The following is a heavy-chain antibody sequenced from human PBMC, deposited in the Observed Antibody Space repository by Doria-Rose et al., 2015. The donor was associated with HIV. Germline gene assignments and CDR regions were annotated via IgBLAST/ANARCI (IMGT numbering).Heavy chain of an antibody. D-gene: IGHD6-13*01. J-gene: IGHJ4*02. CDR2: IFSDDER. CDR1: GVSLSSPGMG. V-gene: IGHV2-26*01. CDR3: ARIKSSRWYHKYYFDF. Sequence: QITLKESGPVLVKPTETLTLTCTVSGVSLSSPGMGVSWIRQPPGKALEWLANIFSDDERSYKPSLKCRLTISRGTSKSQSVLTMTDMDPVDTATYYCARIKSSRWYHKYYFDFWGQGTLVIVSA.